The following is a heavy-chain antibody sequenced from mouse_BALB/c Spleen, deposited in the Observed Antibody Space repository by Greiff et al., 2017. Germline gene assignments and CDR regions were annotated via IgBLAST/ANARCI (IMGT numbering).Heavy chain of an antibody. CDR3: ARRTTVVDFDV. V-gene: IGHV1S137*01. J-gene: IGHJ1*01. Sequence: GVSVKISCKGSGYTFTDYAMHWVKQSHAKSLEWIGVISTYYGNTNYNQKFKGKATMTVDKSSSTAYMELARLTSEDSAIYYCARRTTVVDFDVWGAGTTVTVSS. D-gene: IGHD1-1*01. CDR2: ISTYYGNT. CDR1: GYTFTDYA.